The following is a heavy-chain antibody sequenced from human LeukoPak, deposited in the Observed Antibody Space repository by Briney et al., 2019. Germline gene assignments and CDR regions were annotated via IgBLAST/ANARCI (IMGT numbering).Heavy chain of an antibody. J-gene: IGHJ4*02. V-gene: IGHV3-15*01. CDR3: TTDYYDYVWGSYRPDH. CDR2: IKSKTDGETT. Sequence: GGSLRLSCAASGFTFSNAWMTWVRQAPGQGLEWVARIKSKTDGETTDYAAPVKGRFTISRDDSKNTLYLQMNSLKTEDTAVYYCTTDYYDYVWGSYRPDHWGQGTLVTVSS. CDR1: GFTFSNAW. D-gene: IGHD3-16*02.